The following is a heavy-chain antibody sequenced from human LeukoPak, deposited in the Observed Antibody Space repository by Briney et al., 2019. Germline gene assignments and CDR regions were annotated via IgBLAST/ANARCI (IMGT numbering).Heavy chain of an antibody. D-gene: IGHD3-3*01. CDR2: IYSGGST. V-gene: IGHV3-53*01. Sequence: PGGSLRLSCAASGFTVSSNYMSWVRQAPGKGLEWVSVIYSGGSTYYADSVKGRFTISRDNSKNTLYLQMNSLRAEDTAVYYCASPLRSLETGDYYYMDVWGKGTTVTVSS. CDR1: GFTVSSNY. J-gene: IGHJ6*03. CDR3: ASPLRSLETGDYYYMDV.